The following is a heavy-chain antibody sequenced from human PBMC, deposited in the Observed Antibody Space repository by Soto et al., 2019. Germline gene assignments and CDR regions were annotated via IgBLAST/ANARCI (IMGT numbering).Heavy chain of an antibody. Sequence: SETLSLTCTVSGGSISSYYWSWIRQPPGKGLEWIGYIYYSGSTNYNPSLKSRVTISVDTSKNQFSLKLSSVTAADTAVYYCARALEYSSSRYYYYYYMDVWGKGTTVTVSS. V-gene: IGHV4-59*01. CDR3: ARALEYSSSRYYYYYYMDV. D-gene: IGHD6-6*01. CDR2: IYYSGST. J-gene: IGHJ6*03. CDR1: GGSISSYY.